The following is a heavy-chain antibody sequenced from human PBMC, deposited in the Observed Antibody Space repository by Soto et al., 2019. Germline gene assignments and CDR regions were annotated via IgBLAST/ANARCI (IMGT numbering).Heavy chain of an antibody. Sequence: ASVKVSCKASGYTFTSYAMHWVRQAPGQRLEWMGWINAGNGNTKYSQKFQGRVTITRDTSASTAYMELSSLRSEDTAVYYCARVGYSYGYPNYYYYGMDVWGQGTTVTVPS. CDR2: INAGNGNT. CDR3: ARVGYSYGYPNYYYYGMDV. CDR1: GYTFTSYA. J-gene: IGHJ6*02. V-gene: IGHV1-3*01. D-gene: IGHD5-18*01.